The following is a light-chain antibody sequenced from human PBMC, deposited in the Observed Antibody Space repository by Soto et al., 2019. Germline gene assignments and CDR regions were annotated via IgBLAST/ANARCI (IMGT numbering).Light chain of an antibody. CDR2: DTT. V-gene: IGKV3-11*01. CDR1: QSVNNY. Sequence: EIVLTQSPATLSLSPGERATLSCRASQSVNNYLAWIQQKPGQAPRLLIYDTTNSATGIPARFSRSGSGTDFTLTITSLELEDFAIYYCHQRSDSPLTFGGGTKVEIK. CDR3: HQRSDSPLT. J-gene: IGKJ4*01.